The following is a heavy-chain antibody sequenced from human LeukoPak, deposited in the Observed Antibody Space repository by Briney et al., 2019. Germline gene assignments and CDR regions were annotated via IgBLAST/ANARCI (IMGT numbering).Heavy chain of an antibody. V-gene: IGHV4-28*05. CDR2: IFYSGNI. J-gene: IGHJ5*02. Sequence: SDTLSLTREVSGYSIDSDNWWGWIRQPPGKGLEWIGYIFYSGNIYYNPSLKSRVTMSIDTFKNHFSLTLSSVTAVDTAVYYCARAYGSLLSDFFALWGQGTLVTVSS. CDR1: GYSIDSDNW. CDR3: ARAYGSLLSDFFAL. D-gene: IGHD3-10*01.